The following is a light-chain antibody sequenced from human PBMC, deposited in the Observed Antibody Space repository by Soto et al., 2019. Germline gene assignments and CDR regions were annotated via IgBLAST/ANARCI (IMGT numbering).Light chain of an antibody. J-gene: IGKJ3*01. CDR1: QSINSW. Sequence: DIQMTQSPSTLSASVGDRVTITCRASQSINSWLAWYQQKPGKAPKLLIYKASSLESGVPSRFRGSGSGTEFTLTFSSLQPADFATYYCQQYNSYPFTFGPGTKVDIK. CDR3: QQYNSYPFT. V-gene: IGKV1-5*03. CDR2: KAS.